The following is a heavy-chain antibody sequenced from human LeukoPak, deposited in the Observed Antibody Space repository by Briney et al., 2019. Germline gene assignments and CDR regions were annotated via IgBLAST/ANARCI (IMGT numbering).Heavy chain of an antibody. V-gene: IGHV4-59*01. D-gene: IGHD3-22*01. CDR1: GGSISSYY. CDR2: IYYSGST. J-gene: IGHJ4*02. Sequence: SGTLSLTCTVSGGSISSYYWSWIRQPPGKGLEGIGNIYYSGSTIYNPSLKSRVTMSVDTSKNQFSLNLTSVTAADTAVYYCAREGKLTGYFGGLGFNYWGQGTLVTVSS. CDR3: AREGKLTGYFGGLGFNY.